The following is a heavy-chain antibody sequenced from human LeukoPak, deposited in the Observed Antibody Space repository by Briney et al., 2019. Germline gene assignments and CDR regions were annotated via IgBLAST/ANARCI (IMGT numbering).Heavy chain of an antibody. Sequence: PGGSLRLSCAASGFTFSSYGMHWVRQAPGKGLEWVAFIRYDGSNKYYADSVKGRFTISRDNSKNTLYLQMNSLRAEDTAVYYCARVRYSSGWYFDYWGQGTLVTVSS. J-gene: IGHJ4*02. D-gene: IGHD6-19*01. CDR2: IRYDGSNK. CDR1: GFTFSSYG. V-gene: IGHV3-30*02. CDR3: ARVRYSSGWYFDY.